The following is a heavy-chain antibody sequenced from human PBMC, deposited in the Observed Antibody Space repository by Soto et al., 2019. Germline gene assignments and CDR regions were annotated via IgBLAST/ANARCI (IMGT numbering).Heavy chain of an antibody. Sequence: ASVKVSCKAPGYTFSDRNMHWVRQAPGQGLEWMAWINPGSGGTDYAQKFQGRVTMTRDTSISTAYMELSSLTSDDTAVYYCARGVGSSWFDPWGQGTLVTVSS. CDR2: INPGSGGT. V-gene: IGHV1-2*02. CDR1: GYTFSDRN. J-gene: IGHJ5*02. D-gene: IGHD6-25*01. CDR3: ARGVGSSWFDP.